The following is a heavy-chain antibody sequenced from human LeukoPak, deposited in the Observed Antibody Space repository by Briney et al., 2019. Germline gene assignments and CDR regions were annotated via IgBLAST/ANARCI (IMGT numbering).Heavy chain of an antibody. J-gene: IGHJ4*02. D-gene: IGHD6-13*01. Sequence: GRSLRLSCAASGFTFSSYGMHWVRQAPGKGLEWVSFISSTSSYIYYADSVKGRFTISRDNAKNSLYLQMNSLRAEDTAVYYCARDESEAAFVFVYWGQGTLVTVSS. CDR1: GFTFSSYG. CDR3: ARDESEAAFVFVY. V-gene: IGHV3-21*01. CDR2: ISSTSSYI.